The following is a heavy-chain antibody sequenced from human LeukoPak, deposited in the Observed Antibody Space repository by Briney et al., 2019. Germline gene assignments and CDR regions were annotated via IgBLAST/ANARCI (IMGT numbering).Heavy chain of an antibody. D-gene: IGHD3-22*01. CDR3: ARDRFDDSSGYYYHYYYYMDV. J-gene: IGHJ6*03. CDR2: IYYSGST. Sequence: SETLSLTCTVSGGSIISSNYYWDWIRQPPGKGLEWIGSIYYSGSTYYNPSLKSRVTISVDTSKSQFSLKVSSVTVADTAVYYCARDRFDDSSGYYYHYYYYMDVWGKGTMVTVSS. CDR1: GGSIISSNYY. V-gene: IGHV4-39*07.